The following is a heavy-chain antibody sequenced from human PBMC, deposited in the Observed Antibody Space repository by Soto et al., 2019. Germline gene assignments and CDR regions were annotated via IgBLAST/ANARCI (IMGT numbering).Heavy chain of an antibody. J-gene: IGHJ6*03. CDR3: ARVVVVPAAISHTDYYYYMDV. CDR1: GYTFTSYG. V-gene: IGHV1-18*01. D-gene: IGHD2-2*01. Sequence: GASVKVSCKASGYTFTSYGISWVRQAPGQGLEWMGWISAYNGNTNYAQKLQGRVSMTTDTSTSTAYLELRSLRSDDTAVYYCARVVVVPAAISHTDYYYYMDVWGKGTTVTVS. CDR2: ISAYNGNT.